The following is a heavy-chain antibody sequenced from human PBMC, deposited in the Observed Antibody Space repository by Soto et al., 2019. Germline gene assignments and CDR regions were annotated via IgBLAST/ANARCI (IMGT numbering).Heavy chain of an antibody. CDR1: GFSLSTSGLG. Sequence: QITLKESGPTLLKPTQTLTLTCTISGFSLSTSGLGVGWIRQPPGKSLEWLALIYWDDVQRYNPSLKTRLTITKDDSRSQVVLTMTNMDTVDTATYYCAHSPCSGGTCSLFDYWGQGALVTVSS. J-gene: IGHJ4*02. V-gene: IGHV2-5*02. CDR2: IYWDDVQ. D-gene: IGHD2-15*01. CDR3: AHSPCSGGTCSLFDY.